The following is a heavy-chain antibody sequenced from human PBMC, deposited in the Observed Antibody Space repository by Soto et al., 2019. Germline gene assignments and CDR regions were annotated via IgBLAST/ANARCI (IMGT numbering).Heavy chain of an antibody. V-gene: IGHV3-23*01. CDR1: GFTFSSYA. J-gene: IGHJ4*02. CDR3: AKEGPAYDYFWGSYRYTFDY. D-gene: IGHD3-16*02. Sequence: EVQLLESGGGLVQPGGSLRLSCAASGFTFSSYAMSWVRQAPGKGLEWVSAISGSGGSTYYADSVKGRFTISRDNSKNTLYLQMTSLRAKDTAVYYCAKEGPAYDYFWGSYRYTFDYWGQGTLVTVSS. CDR2: ISGSGGST.